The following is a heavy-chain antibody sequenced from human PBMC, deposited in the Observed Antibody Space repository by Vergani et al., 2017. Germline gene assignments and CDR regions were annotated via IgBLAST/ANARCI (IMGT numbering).Heavy chain of an antibody. V-gene: IGHV3-30*02. CDR2: IQFDGSNQ. CDR1: GCTLSNYD. Sequence: QVQLVESGGGVVPRGGSLRLSCATSGCTLSNYDMQWIRQGPGKGLEFVAFIQFDGSNQYYADSVKGRFTLSRDFSKNTLYLQMNSLRTDDTATYYCAKHFRGWGIDYWCQGTQVIVSS. CDR3: AKHFRGWGIDY. J-gene: IGHJ4*02. D-gene: IGHD3-16*01.